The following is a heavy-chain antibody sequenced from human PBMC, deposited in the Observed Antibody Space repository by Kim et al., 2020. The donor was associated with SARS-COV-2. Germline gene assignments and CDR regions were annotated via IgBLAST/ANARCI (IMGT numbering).Heavy chain of an antibody. J-gene: IGHJ4*02. V-gene: IGHV3-7*01. D-gene: IGHD5-18*01. CDR2: IKQDGSEK. CDR1: GFTFSSYW. CDR3: AREIQPEVDQIDY. Sequence: GGSLRLSCAASGFTFSSYWMSWVRQAPGKGLEWVANIKQDGSEKYYVDSVKGRFTISRDNAKNSLYLQMNSLRAEDTAVYYCAREIQPEVDQIDYWGQGTLVTVSS.